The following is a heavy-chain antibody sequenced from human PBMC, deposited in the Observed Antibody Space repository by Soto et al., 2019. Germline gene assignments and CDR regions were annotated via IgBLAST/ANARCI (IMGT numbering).Heavy chain of an antibody. CDR2: IIPILGIG. V-gene: IGHV1-69*04. CDR1: GGTFSSYA. Sequence: QVQLVQSGAEVKKPGSSVKVSFKASGGTFSSYAFNWVRQAPGQGLEWMGRIIPILGIGDYAQRFQGRVTITADKSTSTVYMELSSLRSEDTAVYYCARNPRAVAAMHMDVWGKGTMVTVSS. J-gene: IGHJ6*03. CDR3: ARNPRAVAAMHMDV. D-gene: IGHD6-19*01.